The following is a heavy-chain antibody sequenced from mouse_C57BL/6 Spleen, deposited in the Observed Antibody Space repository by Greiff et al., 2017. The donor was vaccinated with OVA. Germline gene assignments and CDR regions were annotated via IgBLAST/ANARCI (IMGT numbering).Heavy chain of an antibody. CDR2: ISYDGSN. J-gene: IGHJ3*01. Sequence: ESGPGLVKPSQSLSLTCSVTGYSITSGYYWNWIRQFPGNKLEWMGYISYDGSNNYNPSLKNRISITRDTSKNQFFLKLNSVTTEDTATYYCARDTTGEWFAYWGQGTLVTVSA. V-gene: IGHV3-6*01. CDR1: GYSITSGYY. CDR3: ARDTTGEWFAY. D-gene: IGHD1-1*01.